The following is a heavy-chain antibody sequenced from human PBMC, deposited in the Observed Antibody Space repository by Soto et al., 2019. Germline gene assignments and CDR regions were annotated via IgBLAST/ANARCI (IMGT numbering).Heavy chain of an antibody. CDR1: GESLRGYY. CDR3: ARGYPRSILSTSLTTSYWFDS. CDR2: INHRGTT. D-gene: IGHD2-21*01. Sequence: QVQLQQWGTGLLKPSETLSLHCAVYGESLRGYYWSWIRQTPAMGLEWIGEINHRGTTNHDSSLKSRGISSVATSNNQVSLRLNYVTATDTAVYYCARGYPRSILSTSLTTSYWFDSWGQGTRVTVSS. V-gene: IGHV4-34*01. J-gene: IGHJ5*01.